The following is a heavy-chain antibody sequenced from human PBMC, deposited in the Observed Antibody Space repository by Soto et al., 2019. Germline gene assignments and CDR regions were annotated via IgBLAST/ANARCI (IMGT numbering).Heavy chain of an antibody. Sequence: PGGSLIRSCAASGFTFSSYSMNWVRQAPGKGLEWVSSISSSSSYIYYADSVKGRFTISRDNAKNSLYLQMNSLRAEDTAVYYCARVQVVAVGDYWGQGTLVTVSS. CDR2: ISSSSSYI. J-gene: IGHJ4*02. CDR3: ARVQVVAVGDY. CDR1: GFTFSSYS. D-gene: IGHD3-22*01. V-gene: IGHV3-21*01.